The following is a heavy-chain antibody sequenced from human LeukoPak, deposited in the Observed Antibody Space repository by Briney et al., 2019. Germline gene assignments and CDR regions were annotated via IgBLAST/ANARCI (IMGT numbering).Heavy chain of an antibody. CDR1: EFSVSSNY. CDR2: IYSGGTT. J-gene: IGHJ4*02. D-gene: IGHD3-10*01. Sequence: GGSLRLSCAASEFSVSSNYMTWVRQAPGKGLECASIIYSGGTTYYADSLRGRFTISRDNSKNTLYLQMDRLRVEDTAVYYCARKSDSLMLRGGDCWGQGTLVTVSS. CDR3: ARKSDSLMLRGGDC. V-gene: IGHV3-66*01.